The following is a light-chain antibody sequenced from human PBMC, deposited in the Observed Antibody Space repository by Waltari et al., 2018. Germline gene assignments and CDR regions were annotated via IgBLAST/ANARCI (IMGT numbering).Light chain of an antibody. CDR3: QQHGTLPAT. V-gene: IGKV3-20*01. CDR2: RAS. CDR1: QTVGSSS. Sequence: EIVLTQSPGTASLSPGERVTLSCRASQTVGSSSLAWYQQKPGQAPRLVIYRASRRATGSPDRFSGSESGTDFSLTISRLEPEDFAVYYCQQHGTLPATFGQGTKVEIK. J-gene: IGKJ1*01.